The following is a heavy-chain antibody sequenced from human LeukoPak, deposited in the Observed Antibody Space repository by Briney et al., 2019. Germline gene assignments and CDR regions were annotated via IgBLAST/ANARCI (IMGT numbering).Heavy chain of an antibody. CDR2: IDWDDDK. J-gene: IGHJ6*02. D-gene: IGHD3-3*01. CDR1: GFSLTTSGMC. V-gene: IGHV2-70*01. CDR3: ARVSEARGDSFGYYYYCLDV. Sequence: SGPALVKPTQPLTLTCTFSGFSLTTSGMCVSWIRQPPGKALEWLALIDWDDDKYYSTSLRTRLTISKDTSKNRVVLTVTNMDPVDTATYYCARVSEARGDSFGYYYYCLDVWGQGTTVTVSS.